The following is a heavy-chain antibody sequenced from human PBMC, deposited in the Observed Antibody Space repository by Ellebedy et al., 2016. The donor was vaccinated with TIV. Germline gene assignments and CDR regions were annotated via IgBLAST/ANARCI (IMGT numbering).Heavy chain of an antibody. CDR1: GYTFTSYG. CDR2: ISAYNGNT. Sequence: AASVKVSCKASGYTFTSYGISWVRQAPGQGLEWMGWISAYNGNTNYAQKLQGRVTMTTDTSTSTAYMELRSLRSDDTAVYYCAREDRIVATIPLTAGWFDPWGQGTLVTVSS. CDR3: AREDRIVATIPLTAGWFDP. V-gene: IGHV1-18*01. D-gene: IGHD5-12*01. J-gene: IGHJ5*02.